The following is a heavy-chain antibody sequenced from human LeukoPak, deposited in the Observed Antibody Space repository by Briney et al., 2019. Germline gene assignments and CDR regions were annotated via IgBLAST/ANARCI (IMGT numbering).Heavy chain of an antibody. CDR3: AKDYHEVWMKIYHHSRWFGELRTHFDY. CDR1: GFTFSSYG. J-gene: IGHJ4*02. D-gene: IGHD3-10*01. Sequence: PGGSLRLSCAASGFTFSSYGMHWVRQAPGKGLEWVAFIRYDGSNKYYADSVKGRFTISRDNSKNTLYLQMNSLRAEDTAVYYCAKDYHEVWMKIYHHSRWFGELRTHFDYWGQGTLVTVSS. V-gene: IGHV3-30*02. CDR2: IRYDGSNK.